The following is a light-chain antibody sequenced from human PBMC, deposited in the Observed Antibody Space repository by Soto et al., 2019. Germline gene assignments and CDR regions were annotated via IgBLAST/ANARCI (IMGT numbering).Light chain of an antibody. CDR2: RNN. V-gene: IGLV1-47*01. CDR1: SSNIGSNY. J-gene: IGLJ2*01. CDR3: AAWDDSLSGVV. Sequence: QSVLTQPPSASGTPGQRFTISCSGRSSNIGSNYVYWYQQLPGTAPKLLIYRNNQRPSGVPDRFSGSKSGTSASLAISGLRSEDEADYYCAAWDDSLSGVVFGGGTKLTVL.